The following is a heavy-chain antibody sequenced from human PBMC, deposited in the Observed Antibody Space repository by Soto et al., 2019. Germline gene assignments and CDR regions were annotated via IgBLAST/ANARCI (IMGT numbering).Heavy chain of an antibody. V-gene: IGHV1-24*01. CDR1: GYTLTELS. D-gene: IGHD6-19*01. CDR3: ATDPTSSSGWRNWYFDL. CDR2: FDPEDGET. J-gene: IGHJ2*01. Sequence: QVQLVQSGAEVKKPGASVKVSCKVSGYTLTELSMHWVRQAPGKGLEWMGGFDPEDGETIYAQKFQGRVTMTEDTTTDPAYMELSSLGSEDTAVYYRATDPTSSSGWRNWYFDLWGRGTLVTVSS.